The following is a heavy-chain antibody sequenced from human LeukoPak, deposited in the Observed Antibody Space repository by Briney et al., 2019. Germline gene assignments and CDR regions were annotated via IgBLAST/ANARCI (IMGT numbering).Heavy chain of an antibody. CDR1: GFTFSTYS. D-gene: IGHD2-21*02. J-gene: IGHJ5*02. CDR2: ISSSGSTI. CDR3: ARGRASVVTANNWFDP. Sequence: GGSLRLSCAASGFTFSTYSMNWVRQAPGKGLEWVSYISSSGSTIYYADSVKGRFTISRDNAKNSLYLQMNSLRAEDTAVYYCARGRASVVTANNWFDPWGQGTLVTVSS. V-gene: IGHV3-48*04.